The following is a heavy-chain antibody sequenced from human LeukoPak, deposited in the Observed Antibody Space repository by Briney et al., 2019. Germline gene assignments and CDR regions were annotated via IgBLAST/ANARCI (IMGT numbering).Heavy chain of an antibody. CDR2: ISGSGGST. D-gene: IGHD3-16*01. V-gene: IGHV3-23*01. CDR1: GFTFSSYA. J-gene: IGHJ4*02. Sequence: GGSLRLSCAASGFTFSSYAMSWVRQAPGKGLEWVSAISGSGGSTYYADSVKGRFTISRDNSKNTLYLQTNSLRAEDTAVYYCAKGGDYVWGSPLGYWGQGTLVTVSS. CDR3: AKGGDYVWGSPLGY.